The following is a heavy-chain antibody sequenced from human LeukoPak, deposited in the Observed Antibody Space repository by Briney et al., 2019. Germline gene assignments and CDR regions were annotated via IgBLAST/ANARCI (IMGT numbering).Heavy chain of an antibody. V-gene: IGHV3-23*01. J-gene: IGHJ4*02. CDR1: GFTFSTYA. CDR3: AKGASYYYDSRGQIDY. D-gene: IGHD3-22*01. Sequence: EPGGSLRLSCAASGFTFSTYAMSWVRQAPGKGLEWVSVISGSGGSTYYADSVKGRFTISRDNSKDTLYLQMNSLRAEDTAVYYCAKGASYYYDSRGQIDYWGQGTLVTVSS. CDR2: ISGSGGST.